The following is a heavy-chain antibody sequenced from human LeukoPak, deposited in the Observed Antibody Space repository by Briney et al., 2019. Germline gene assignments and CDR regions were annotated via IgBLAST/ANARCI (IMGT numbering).Heavy chain of an antibody. D-gene: IGHD3-10*01. J-gene: IGHJ6*02. V-gene: IGHV3-23*01. CDR1: GLTFSGYT. CDR2: IIDSGGST. CDR3: AKILFGDYADMDV. Sequence: SGGSLRLSCAASGLTFSGYTLSWVRQTPGKGLEWVSAIIDSGGSTYYADSVKGRFTISRDNSKNTLYLQMNTLRAEDTAVYYCAKILFGDYADMDVWGQGTTVTVSS.